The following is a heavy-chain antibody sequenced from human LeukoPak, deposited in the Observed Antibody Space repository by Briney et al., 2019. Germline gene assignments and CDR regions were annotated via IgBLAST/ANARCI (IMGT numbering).Heavy chain of an antibody. J-gene: IGHJ4*02. CDR1: GFTFSSYA. Sequence: GGSLRLSCAASGFTFSSYAMSWVRQAPGKGLEWVSSISSSSSYIYYADSVKGRFTISRDNAKNSLYLQMNSLRAEDTAVYYCASRGGYCSSTSCQGYYFDYWGQGTLVTVSS. V-gene: IGHV3-21*01. CDR2: ISSSSSYI. CDR3: ASRGGYCSSTSCQGYYFDY. D-gene: IGHD2-2*01.